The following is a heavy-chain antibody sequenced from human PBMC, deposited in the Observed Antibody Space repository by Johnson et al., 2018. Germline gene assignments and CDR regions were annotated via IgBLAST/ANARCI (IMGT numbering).Heavy chain of an antibody. J-gene: IGHJ1*01. CDR1: GGSISSYW. V-gene: IGHV4-59*01. CDR2: VYHSGST. CDR3: ARGGEYFQD. D-gene: IGHD6-25*01. Sequence: QVQLQESGPGLVKPSETLSLTCTVSGGSISSYWWSWIRQPPGKGLEYIGYVYHSGSTIYNPSLESRVTISIDTSKNQFSLKRRSVNAADTAMYYCARGGEYFQDWGQGTLVTVSS.